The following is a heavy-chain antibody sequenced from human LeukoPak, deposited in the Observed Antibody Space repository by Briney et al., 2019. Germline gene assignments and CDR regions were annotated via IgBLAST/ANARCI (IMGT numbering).Heavy chain of an antibody. D-gene: IGHD6-6*01. CDR3: GRVGGRSKAAKGDAFDI. J-gene: IGHJ3*02. Sequence: GGSLRLSCAASGFTFSSYSMNWVRQAPGKGLEWVSSISSGSTYMYYADSVKGRFTISRDNAQNSMYLQMNSLRAEDTAVYYCGRVGGRSKAAKGDAFDIWGQGTKDVVSS. V-gene: IGHV3-21*01. CDR2: ISSGSTYM. CDR1: GFTFSSYS.